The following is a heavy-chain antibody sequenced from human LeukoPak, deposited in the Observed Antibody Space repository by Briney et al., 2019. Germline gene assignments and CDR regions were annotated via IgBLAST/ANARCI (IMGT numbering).Heavy chain of an antibody. CDR2: FDPEDGET. Sequence: ASVTVSFTFSVYTLTELSMHWVRQAPGKGLAWMGGFDPEDGETIYAQKFQGRVTMTEDTSTDTAYMELSSLRSEDTAVYYCVCCSSTSCYGGYYFDYWGQGTLVTVSS. CDR3: VCCSSTSCYGGYYFDY. CDR1: VYTLTELS. J-gene: IGHJ4*02. D-gene: IGHD2-2*01. V-gene: IGHV1-24*01.